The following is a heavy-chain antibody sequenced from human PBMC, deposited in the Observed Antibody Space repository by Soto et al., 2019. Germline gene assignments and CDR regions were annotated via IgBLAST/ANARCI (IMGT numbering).Heavy chain of an antibody. CDR1: GFTFSSYG. D-gene: IGHD6-13*01. J-gene: IGHJ4*02. Sequence: QVQLVESGGGVVQPGRSLRLSCAASGFTFSSYGMHWVRQAPGKGLEWVAVISYDGSNKYYADSVKGRFTISRDNSKNTLYLQMNSLRAEDTAVYYCAKDPRYSSSWYYFDYWGQGTLVTVSS. V-gene: IGHV3-30*18. CDR3: AKDPRYSSSWYYFDY. CDR2: ISYDGSNK.